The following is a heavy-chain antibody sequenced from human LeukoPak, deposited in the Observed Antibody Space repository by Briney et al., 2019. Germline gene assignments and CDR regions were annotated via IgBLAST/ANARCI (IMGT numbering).Heavy chain of an antibody. J-gene: IGHJ5*02. CDR3: AKDLLNYYGSGSNNNWFDP. CDR2: ISGSGGST. V-gene: IGHV3-23*01. D-gene: IGHD3-10*01. CDR1: GFTFSSYG. Sequence: GGTLRLSCAASGFTFSSYGMSWVRQAPGKGLEWVSAISGSGGSTYYADSVKGRFTISRDNSKNTLYLQMNSLRAEDTAVYYCAKDLLNYYGSGSNNNWFDPWGQGTLVTVSS.